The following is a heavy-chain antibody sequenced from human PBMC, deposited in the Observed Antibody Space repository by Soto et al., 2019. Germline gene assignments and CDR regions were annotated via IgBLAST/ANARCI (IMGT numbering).Heavy chain of an antibody. CDR1: GFTFSNYA. CDR3: AKDQGSGWYEMDY. D-gene: IGHD6-13*01. V-gene: IGHV3-23*01. Sequence: EVQLLESGGGLVQPGGSLRLSCAASGFTFSNYAVTWVRQAPGKGLEWVSTISGSGGSTYYADSVKGRFTISRDNSKNSRYLHMNSLSAEDTAVYYCAKDQGSGWYEMDYWGQGTLVTVAS. CDR2: ISGSGGST. J-gene: IGHJ4*02.